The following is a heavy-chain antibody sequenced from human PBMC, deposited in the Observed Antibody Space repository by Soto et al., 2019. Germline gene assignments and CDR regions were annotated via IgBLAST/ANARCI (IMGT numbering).Heavy chain of an antibody. CDR1: GGSISSSSYY. Sequence: PSETLSLTCTVSGGSISSSSYYWGWIRQPPGKGLEWIGSIYYSGSTYYNPSLKSRVTISVDTSKNQFSLKLSSVTAADTPVYYCARRTQWLVEHNWSDPWGQGTLVTVSS. CDR3: ARRTQWLVEHNWSDP. J-gene: IGHJ5*02. CDR2: IYYSGST. D-gene: IGHD6-19*01. V-gene: IGHV4-39*01.